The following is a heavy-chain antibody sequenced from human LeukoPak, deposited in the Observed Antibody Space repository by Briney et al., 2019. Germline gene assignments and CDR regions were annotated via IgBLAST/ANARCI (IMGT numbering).Heavy chain of an antibody. J-gene: IGHJ5*02. CDR3: ARGNSSSARVNWFDP. Sequence: AASVKVSCKASGGTFSSYAISWVRQAPGQGLEWMGGIIPIFGTANYAQKFQGRVTITTDESTSTAYMELSSLRSEDTAVYYCARGNSSSARVNWFDPWGQGTLVTVSS. V-gene: IGHV1-69*05. CDR1: GGTFSSYA. D-gene: IGHD6-6*01. CDR2: IIPIFGTA.